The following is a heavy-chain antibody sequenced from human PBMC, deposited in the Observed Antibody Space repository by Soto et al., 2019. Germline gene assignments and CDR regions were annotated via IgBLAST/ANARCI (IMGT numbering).Heavy chain of an antibody. J-gene: IGHJ4*02. V-gene: IGHV1-69*06. CDR3: ARTPRIRYCSSTSCYLNFDY. CDR1: GGTFSSYA. CDR2: IIPIFGTA. D-gene: IGHD2-2*01. Sequence: QVQLVQSGAEVKKPGSSVKVSCKASGGTFSSYAISWVRQAPGQGLEWMGGIIPIFGTANYAQKFQGRVTITADKSTSTAYMELSSLRSEDTAVYYCARTPRIRYCSSTSCYLNFDYWGQGTLVTVSS.